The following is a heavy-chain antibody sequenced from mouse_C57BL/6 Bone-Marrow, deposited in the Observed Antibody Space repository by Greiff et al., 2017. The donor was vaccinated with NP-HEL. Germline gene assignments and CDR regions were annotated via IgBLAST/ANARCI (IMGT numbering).Heavy chain of an antibody. CDR1: GYTFTSYW. D-gene: IGHD1-1*01. V-gene: IGHV1-7*01. J-gene: IGHJ1*03. CDR3: ASSDYYGSSYEGYWYFDV. Sequence: VQVVESGAELAKPGASVKLSCKASGYTFTSYWMHWVKQRPGQGLEWIGYINPSSGYTKYNQKFKDKATLTADKSSSTAYMQLSSLTYEDSAVYYCASSDYYGSSYEGYWYFDVWGTGTTVTVSS. CDR2: INPSSGYT.